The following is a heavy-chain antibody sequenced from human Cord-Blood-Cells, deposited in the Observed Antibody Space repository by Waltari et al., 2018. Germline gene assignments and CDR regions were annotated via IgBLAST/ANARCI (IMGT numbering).Heavy chain of an antibody. Sequence: QLQLQESGPGLVKPSETLSLTCTVSGCSISSSSYYWGWIRQPPGKGLEWIGSIYYSGSTYYNPSLKSRVTISVDTSKTQFSLKLSSVTAADTAVYYCARHSGQWLNAFDIWGQGTMVTVSS. CDR2: IYYSGST. CDR1: GCSISSSSYY. J-gene: IGHJ3*02. CDR3: ARHSGQWLNAFDI. V-gene: IGHV4-39*01. D-gene: IGHD6-19*01.